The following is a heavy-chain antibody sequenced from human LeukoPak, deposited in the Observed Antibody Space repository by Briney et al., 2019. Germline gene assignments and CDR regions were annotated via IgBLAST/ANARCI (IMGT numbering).Heavy chain of an antibody. Sequence: PSETLSLTCTVSGGSISSSGYCWGWIRQPRGRGREWIGTIYYSRTTYYNLSAKCRVTISLHTSKNHFSLAVYSVPAADTAVYYCARRTGSRLLKWFDPWGQGTLVTVSS. CDR2: IYYSRTT. CDR1: GGSISSSGYC. CDR3: ARRTGSRLLKWFDP. J-gene: IGHJ5*02. D-gene: IGHD3-10*01. V-gene: IGHV4-39*01.